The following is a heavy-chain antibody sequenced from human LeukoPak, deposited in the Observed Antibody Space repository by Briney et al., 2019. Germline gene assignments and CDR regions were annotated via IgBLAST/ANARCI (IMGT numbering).Heavy chain of an antibody. CDR3: ANLFYYYDSSGYPH. CDR1: GGSISGSSYY. V-gene: IGHV4-39*01. Sequence: SETLSLTCTVSGGSISGSSYYWGWIRQPPGKGLEWIGSIYYSGSTYYNPSLKSRVTISVDTSKNQFSLKLSSVTAADTAVYYCANLFYYYDSSGYPHWGQGTLVTVSS. D-gene: IGHD3-22*01. CDR2: IYYSGST. J-gene: IGHJ4*02.